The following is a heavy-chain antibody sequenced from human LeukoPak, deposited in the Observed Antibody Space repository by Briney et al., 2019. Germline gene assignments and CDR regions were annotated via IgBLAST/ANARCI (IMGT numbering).Heavy chain of an antibody. CDR1: GFTFSSYV. V-gene: IGHV3-23*01. Sequence: PGGSLRLSCASSGFTFSSYVMTWVRQAPGKGLEWVSGISDTGDSTYYADSVKGRFTISRDNSKNTVYLQMNSLRAEDTAVYYCAKGSSAVGGGLHVGYWGQGTLVTVSS. J-gene: IGHJ4*02. CDR2: ISDTGDST. D-gene: IGHD6-13*01. CDR3: AKGSSAVGGGLHVGY.